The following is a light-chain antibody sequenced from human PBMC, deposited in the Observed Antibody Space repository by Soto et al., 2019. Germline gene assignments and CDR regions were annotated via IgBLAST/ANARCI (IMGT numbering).Light chain of an antibody. CDR3: QEYNNYWT. CDR2: TAS. V-gene: IGKV1-5*01. CDR1: QTISRW. Sequence: DIQRTQSPSTLSASVGDTVTITCRASQTISRWLAWYQQKPGKAPSLLIYTASTLESGVPSRFSASGSGTEFTLTIRSLNPDDFATYYCQEYNNYWTVGQGTKVDIK. J-gene: IGKJ1*01.